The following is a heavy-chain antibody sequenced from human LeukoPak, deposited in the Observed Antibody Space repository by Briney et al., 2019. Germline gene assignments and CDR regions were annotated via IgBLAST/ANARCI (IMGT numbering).Heavy chain of an antibody. Sequence: GGSLSLPCAASGFTFSSFDMHWARHPKGRGLEWVPTIGTASDTYYPGSVEGRFTLSRDNAKNSLYLQMNSLTAGDTAVYYCARGPPRGKYYYMDVWGKGTTVTVSS. CDR2: IGTASDT. D-gene: IGHD1-1*01. V-gene: IGHV3-13*01. CDR3: ARGPPRGKYYYMDV. CDR1: GFTFSSFD. J-gene: IGHJ6*03.